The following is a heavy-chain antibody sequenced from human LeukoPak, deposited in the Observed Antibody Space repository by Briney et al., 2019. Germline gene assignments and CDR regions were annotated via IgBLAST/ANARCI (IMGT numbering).Heavy chain of an antibody. Sequence: GASVKASCKASGYTFTGYYMHWVRQAPGQGLEWMGWINPNSGGTNYAQKFQGRVTVTRDTSISTAYMELSRLRSDDTAVYYCARDLDQSRGLDYWGQGTLVTVSS. CDR2: INPNSGGT. CDR3: ARDLDQSRGLDY. CDR1: GYTFTGYY. J-gene: IGHJ4*02. V-gene: IGHV1-2*02.